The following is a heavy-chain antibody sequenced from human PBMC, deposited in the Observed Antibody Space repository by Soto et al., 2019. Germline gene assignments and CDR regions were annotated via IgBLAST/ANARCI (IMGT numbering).Heavy chain of an antibody. D-gene: IGHD2-15*01. V-gene: IGHV1-8*01. CDR2: MSPNSGNT. CDR3: ARGFSWASWVT. J-gene: IGHJ4*02. Sequence: ASVKVSCKASGYTFTSYDINWVRQATGQGLEGMGWMSPNSGNTGYAQKFQGRVTMTRNTSISTAYMELSNLRSEDTAVYYCARGFSWASWVTWGQGTLVTVSS. CDR1: GYTFTSYD.